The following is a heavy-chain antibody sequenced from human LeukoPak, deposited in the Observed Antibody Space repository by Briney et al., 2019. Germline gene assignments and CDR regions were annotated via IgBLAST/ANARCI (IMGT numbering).Heavy chain of an antibody. CDR3: ARHGEYSYGYYYYYGMDV. CDR2: IYPGDSDT. CDR1: GYIFTSYW. D-gene: IGHD5-18*01. J-gene: IGHJ6*02. Sequence: GESLKISCKGSGYIFTSYWIGWVRQMPGKGLEWMGIIYPGDSDTRYSPSFQGQVTISADKSISTAYLQWSSLKASDTAMYYCARHGEYSYGYYYYYGMDVWGQGTTVTVSS. V-gene: IGHV5-51*01.